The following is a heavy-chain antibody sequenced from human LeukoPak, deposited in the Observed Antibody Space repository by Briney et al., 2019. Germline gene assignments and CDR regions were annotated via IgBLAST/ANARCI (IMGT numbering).Heavy chain of an antibody. CDR1: GGTFSSYA. J-gene: IGHJ3*02. D-gene: IGHD5-24*01. V-gene: IGHV1-69*06. Sequence: ASVKVSCKASGGTFSSYAISWVRQAPGQGLEWMGGIIPIFGTANYTQKFQGRVTITADKSTSTACMELSSLRSEDTAVYYCARADGDGYNFSAFDIWGQGTMVTVSS. CDR2: IIPIFGTA. CDR3: ARADGDGYNFSAFDI.